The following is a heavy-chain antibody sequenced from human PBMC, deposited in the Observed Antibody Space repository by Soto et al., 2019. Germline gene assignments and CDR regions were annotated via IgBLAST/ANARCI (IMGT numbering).Heavy chain of an antibody. CDR1: GDSVSSPYY. V-gene: IGHV4-4*02. Sequence: QVQLQESGPGLVKPSGTLSLTCAVSGDSVSSPYYWCWVRQPPGKGLEWIGEVFHTGTTSYNPSLRSRGTISMDKPLNQFSLDLSSVTAADTAVYYCARSAGWYAIHAWGPGTLVIVSS. D-gene: IGHD6-19*01. J-gene: IGHJ5*02. CDR3: ARSAGWYAIHA. CDR2: VFHTGTT.